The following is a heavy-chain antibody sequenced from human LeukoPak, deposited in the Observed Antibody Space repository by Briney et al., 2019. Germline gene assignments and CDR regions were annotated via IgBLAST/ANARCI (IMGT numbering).Heavy chain of an antibody. D-gene: IGHD3-22*01. V-gene: IGHV3-30*18. CDR1: GFTFSSYG. CDR3: AKDSALSSSGFASDY. CDR2: ISYDGSNK. Sequence: GGSLRLSCAASGFTFSSYGMPWVRQAPGKGLEWVAVISYDGSNKYYEDSVKGRFAISRDNSKNTLYLQMNSLRAEDTAVYYCAKDSALSSSGFASDYWGQGTLVTVSS. J-gene: IGHJ4*02.